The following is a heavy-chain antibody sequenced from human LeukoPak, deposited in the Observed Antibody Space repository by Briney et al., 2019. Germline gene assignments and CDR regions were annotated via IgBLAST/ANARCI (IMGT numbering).Heavy chain of an antibody. V-gene: IGHV4-30-2*01. CDR2: IYHSGST. Sequence: TLSLTCAVSGGSISSGGYSWSWIRQPPGKGLEWIGYIYHSGSTYYNPSLKSRVTISVDRSKNQFPLKLSSVTAADTAVYYCASYASSGYYAFDIWGQGTMVTVSS. D-gene: IGHD3-22*01. J-gene: IGHJ3*02. CDR3: ASYASSGYYAFDI. CDR1: GGSISSGGYS.